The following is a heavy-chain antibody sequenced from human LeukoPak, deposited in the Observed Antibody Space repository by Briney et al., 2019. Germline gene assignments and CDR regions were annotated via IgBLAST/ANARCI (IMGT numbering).Heavy chain of an antibody. CDR2: IIPIFGTA. D-gene: IGHD2-15*01. J-gene: IGHJ4*02. Sequence: SVKVSCKASGGTFSSYAISWVRQAPGQGLEWMGGIIPIFGTANYAQKFQGRVTITADESASTAYMELSSLRSEDTAVYYCARAEGGPGFFDYWGQGTLVTVSS. CDR1: GGTFSSYA. V-gene: IGHV1-69*13. CDR3: ARAEGGPGFFDY.